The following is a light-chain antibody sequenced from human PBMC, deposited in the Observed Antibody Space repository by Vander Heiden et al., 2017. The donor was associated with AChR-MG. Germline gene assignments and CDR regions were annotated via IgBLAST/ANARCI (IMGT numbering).Light chain of an antibody. CDR1: TANIGGNT. Sequence: QPVLPQPPSASATPGQRVTISCSGSTANIGGNTVSWYQQRPGAAPKLLIYTNNQRPSGVPDRFSASKSGASASLAIDGLQSEDEADYYCAAWQGTLSGLYVFGTGTRFTVL. CDR2: TNN. J-gene: IGLJ1*01. V-gene: IGLV1-44*01. CDR3: AAWQGTLSGLYV.